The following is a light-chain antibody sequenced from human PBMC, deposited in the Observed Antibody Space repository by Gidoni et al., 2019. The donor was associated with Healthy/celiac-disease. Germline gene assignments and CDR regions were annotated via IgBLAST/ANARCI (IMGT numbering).Light chain of an antibody. V-gene: IGLV2-23*01. CDR1: SSDVGRYNL. Sequence: QSALTQPASVSGSPGQSITISCTGTSSDVGRYNLVSWYQQPPGKAPKLMIYEGSKRPSGVSNRFSGSKSGNTASLTISGLQAEDEADYYCCSYAGSSTWVFGGGTKLTGL. J-gene: IGLJ3*02. CDR3: CSYAGSSTWV. CDR2: EGS.